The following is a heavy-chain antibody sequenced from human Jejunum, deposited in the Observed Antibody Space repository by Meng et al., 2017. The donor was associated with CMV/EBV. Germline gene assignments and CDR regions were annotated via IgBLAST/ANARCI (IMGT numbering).Heavy chain of an antibody. CDR3: ARIPTDNLPNQHVDF. Sequence: GYDCMGCCLHLVRQAPGHGLEWMWWISPNTGVTSNSQKFRGRLTMTRDTSISTVYMEVRVLRSDDTAIYFCARIPTDNLPNQHVDFWGQGTLVTVSS. D-gene: IGHD2-15*01. CDR2: ISPNTGVT. V-gene: IGHV1-2*02. CDR1: GYDCMGCC. J-gene: IGHJ4*02.